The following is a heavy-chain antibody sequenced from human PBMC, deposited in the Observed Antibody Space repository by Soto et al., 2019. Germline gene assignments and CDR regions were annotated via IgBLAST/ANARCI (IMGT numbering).Heavy chain of an antibody. V-gene: IGHV3-21*01. CDR3: ARAKETGLYDAFDV. CDR2: ISASSSYR. CDR1: GFTFSSYS. J-gene: IGHJ3*01. D-gene: IGHD3-9*01. Sequence: EVQVVDSGGGLVKPGGSLRLSCAASGFTFSSYSMNWVRQAPGKGLEWVSSISASSSYRYYADSLKGRFTISRDNAKNSLDLQMNSLRVEDTAVYYCARAKETGLYDAFDVWGQGTMVTVSS.